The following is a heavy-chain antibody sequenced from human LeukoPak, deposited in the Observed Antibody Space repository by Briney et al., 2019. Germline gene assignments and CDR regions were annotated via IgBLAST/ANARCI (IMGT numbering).Heavy chain of an antibody. J-gene: IGHJ4*02. D-gene: IGHD6-19*01. CDR3: ARDSGPRFDY. CDR2: IYYSGST. V-gene: IGHV4-59*01. Sequence: PSETLSLTCTVSGGSISSYYWSWIRQPPGKGLEWIGYIYYSGSTNYNPSLKSRFTISVDTSKNQFSLKVSSVTAADTAVYYCARDSGPRFDYWGQGTLVTVSS. CDR1: GGSISSYY.